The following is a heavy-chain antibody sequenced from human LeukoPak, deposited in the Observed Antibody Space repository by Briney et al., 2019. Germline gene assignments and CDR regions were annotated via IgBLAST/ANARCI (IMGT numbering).Heavy chain of an antibody. J-gene: IGHJ4*02. Sequence: GGSLRLSCAASGFTFSSYWMSWVRQAPGKGLEWVGRIKRKTDGGTTDYAAPVKGRFTISRDDSKNMLYLQMNSLKTEDTAVYYCTTSNFGFPLDYWGQGTLVTVSS. V-gene: IGHV3-15*01. D-gene: IGHD3-3*01. CDR2: IKRKTDGGTT. CDR1: GFTFSSYW. CDR3: TTSNFGFPLDY.